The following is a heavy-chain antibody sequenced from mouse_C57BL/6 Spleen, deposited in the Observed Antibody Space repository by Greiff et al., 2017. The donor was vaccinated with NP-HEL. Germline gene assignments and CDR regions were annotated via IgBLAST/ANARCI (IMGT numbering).Heavy chain of an antibody. Sequence: QVTLKESGPGILQSSQTLSLTCSFSGFSLSTSGMGVSWIRQPSGKGLEWLAHIYWDDDKRYNPSLKSRLTISKDTSRNQVFLKITSVDTADTATYYCARREVTGPWYFDVWGTGTTVTVSS. CDR2: IYWDDDK. CDR1: GFSLSTSGMG. CDR3: ARREVTGPWYFDV. J-gene: IGHJ1*03. V-gene: IGHV8-12*01. D-gene: IGHD4-1*01.